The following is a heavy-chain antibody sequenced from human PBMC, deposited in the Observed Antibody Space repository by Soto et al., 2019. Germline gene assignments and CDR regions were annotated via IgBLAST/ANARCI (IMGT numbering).Heavy chain of an antibody. CDR2: IYYSGST. V-gene: IGHV4-30-4*01. J-gene: IGHJ4*02. CDR3: ARGYYDSRGQIVY. CDR1: CGSISSGDYY. Sequence: SETLPLTCTVSCGSISSGDYYWSWIRQPPGKGLEWIGYIYYSGSTYYNPSLKSRVTISVDTSKNQFSLKLSSVTAADTAVYYCARGYYDSRGQIVYWGQGTLVTVSS. D-gene: IGHD3-22*01.